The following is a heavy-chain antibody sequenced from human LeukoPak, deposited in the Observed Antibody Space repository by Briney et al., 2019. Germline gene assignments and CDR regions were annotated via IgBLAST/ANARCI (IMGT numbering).Heavy chain of an antibody. CDR1: GGSISSYY. V-gene: IGHV4-4*07. CDR3: AREITLYFWSGYLDY. Sequence: SETLSFTCTVSGGSISSYYWSWIRQPAGKGLEWIGRIYTSGSTNYNPSLKSRVTMSVDTSKNQFSLKLSSVTAADTAVYYCAREITLYFWSGYLDYWGQGTLVTVSS. D-gene: IGHD3-3*01. J-gene: IGHJ4*02. CDR2: IYTSGST.